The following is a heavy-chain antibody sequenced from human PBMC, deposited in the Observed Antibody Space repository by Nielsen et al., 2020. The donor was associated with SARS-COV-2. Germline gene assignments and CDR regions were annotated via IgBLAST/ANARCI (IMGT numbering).Heavy chain of an antibody. CDR3: ARSGGNYYPYYYYGMNV. Sequence: SETLSLTCTVSGGSLSSYYWSWIRQPPGKGLEWIGYIYYSGSTNYSPSLKSRLTISVDTSRNQFSLNLRSVTAADTAVYYCARSGGNYYPYYYYGMNVWGPGTTVTVSS. D-gene: IGHD1-26*01. J-gene: IGHJ6*02. V-gene: IGHV4-59*08. CDR2: IYYSGST. CDR1: GGSLSSYY.